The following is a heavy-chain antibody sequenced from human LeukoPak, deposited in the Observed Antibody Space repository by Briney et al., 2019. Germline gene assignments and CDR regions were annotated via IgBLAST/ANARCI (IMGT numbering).Heavy chain of an antibody. CDR2: ISSSGSTI. J-gene: IGHJ6*04. CDR1: EFTFSSFE. CDR3: AELGITMIGGV. V-gene: IGHV3-48*03. D-gene: IGHD3-10*02. Sequence: GGSLRLSCAASEFTFSSFEMNWVRQAPGKGLEWVSYISSSGSTIYYADSVKGRFTISRDNAKNSLYLQMNSLRAEDTAVYYCAELGITMIGGVWGKGTTVTISS.